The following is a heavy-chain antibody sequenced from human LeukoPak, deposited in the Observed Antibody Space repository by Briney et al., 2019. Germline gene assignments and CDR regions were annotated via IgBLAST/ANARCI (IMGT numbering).Heavy chain of an antibody. J-gene: IGHJ5*02. CDR3: ARDGSRSWSLNTWFDP. CDR1: GFTFIVYY. D-gene: IGHD6-13*01. V-gene: IGHV3-11*04. Sequence: GGSLRLSCAASGFTFIVYYMTRIRQAPGKRLERVAYITNSGSILYYADSVKGRFTISRDNAKNSLFLQMNSLRAEDTAVYYCARDGSRSWSLNTWFDPWGQGTQVTVSS. CDR2: ITNSGSIL.